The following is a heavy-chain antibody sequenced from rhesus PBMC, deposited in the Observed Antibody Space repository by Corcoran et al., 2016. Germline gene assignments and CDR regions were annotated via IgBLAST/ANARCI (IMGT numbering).Heavy chain of an antibody. CDR3: TRVGYYSGSYSPLDAFDF. CDR2: ISSASSYI. CDR1: GFTFSDYY. V-gene: IGHV3S16*01. J-gene: IGHJ3*01. D-gene: IGHD3-16*01. Sequence: EVQLVESGGGLVQPGGSLRLSCAASGFTFSDYYMSWVRQAPGKGLEWVSSISSASSYIYYANSVKGRFTISRDNAKNSLSLQMNSLKTEDTAVYYCTRVGYYSGSYSPLDAFDFWGQGLRVTVSS.